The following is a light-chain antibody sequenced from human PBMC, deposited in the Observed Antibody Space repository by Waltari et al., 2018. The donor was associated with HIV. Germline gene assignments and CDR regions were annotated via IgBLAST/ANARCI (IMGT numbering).Light chain of an antibody. CDR2: QVN. V-gene: IGLV2-14*01. CDR3: SSLGDANSLL. CDR1: SADHGNF. J-gene: IGLJ3*02. Sequence: HSALPQPASVSGSLGQSSTISCTTASADHGNFVSWYQQFPGKAPQLLFYQVNRRPSETPYRFSASKSGDTASLTISGLLPEDEADYFCSSLGDANSLLFGGGTHLTVL.